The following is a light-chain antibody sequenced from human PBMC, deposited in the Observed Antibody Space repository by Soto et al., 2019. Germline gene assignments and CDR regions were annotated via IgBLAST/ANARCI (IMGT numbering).Light chain of an antibody. CDR1: QSISSW. V-gene: IGKV1-5*03. Sequence: DIQMTQSPSTLSASVGDRVTITCRASQSISSWLAWYQQKPGKAPKLLIYEASSLDSGVPSRFSGSGSGTEFTLTISSLQPDDFATYCCQQYNSYSITCGQGTRLEIK. CDR3: QQYNSYSIT. J-gene: IGKJ5*01. CDR2: EAS.